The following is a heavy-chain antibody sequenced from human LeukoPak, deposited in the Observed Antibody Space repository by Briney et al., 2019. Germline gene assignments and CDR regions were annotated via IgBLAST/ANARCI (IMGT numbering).Heavy chain of an antibody. Sequence: SETLSLTCAVYGGSFSGYYWSWIRQPPGQGLEWIGEINHSGSTNYNPSLKIRVTISVDTSKNQFSLRLTSVTAADTALYFCARQLYTSGSYYAPIDVWGKGTTVTISS. V-gene: IGHV4-34*01. CDR3: ARQLYTSGSYYAPIDV. CDR2: INHSGST. D-gene: IGHD3-10*01. J-gene: IGHJ6*03. CDR1: GGSFSGYY.